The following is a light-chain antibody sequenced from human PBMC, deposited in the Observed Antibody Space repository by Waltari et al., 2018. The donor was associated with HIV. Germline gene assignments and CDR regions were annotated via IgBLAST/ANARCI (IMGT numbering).Light chain of an antibody. CDR3: CSYAGSSTYV. CDR1: SSDVGSYNL. V-gene: IGLV2-23*02. Sequence: QSALTQPASVSGSPGQSITISCTGTSSDVGSYNLVSWYQQHPGKAPKLMIYEVRKRPSGFFNRFSVSKSGNTASLTISGLQAEDEADYYCCSYAGSSTYVFGTGTKVTVL. CDR2: EVR. J-gene: IGLJ1*01.